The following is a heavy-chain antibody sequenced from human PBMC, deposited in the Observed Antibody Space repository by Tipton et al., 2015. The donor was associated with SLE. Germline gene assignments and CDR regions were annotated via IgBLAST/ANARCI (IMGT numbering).Heavy chain of an antibody. Sequence: TLSLTCTVSGDSISSGGYFWTWIRQHPGKGLEWIGYIYHTGNTYYNPSLKSRVTISIDTPKNQFSLKLKSVTAADTAVYYCARHQPRMVQGDWFDPWGQGTLVTVSS. CDR1: GDSISSGGYF. CDR2: IYHTGNT. D-gene: IGHD3-10*01. CDR3: ARHQPRMVQGDWFDP. J-gene: IGHJ5*02. V-gene: IGHV4-31*03.